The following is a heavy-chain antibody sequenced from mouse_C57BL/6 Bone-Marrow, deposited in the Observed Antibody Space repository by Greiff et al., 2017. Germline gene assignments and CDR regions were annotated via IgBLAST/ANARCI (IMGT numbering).Heavy chain of an antibody. V-gene: IGHV1-7*01. CDR3: ARRYGQPYYFDY. Sequence: QVQLQQSGAELAKPGASVKLSCKASGYTFTSYWMHWVKQRPGQGLEWIGYINPSSGYTKYNQKFKDKATLTADKPSSTAYMQLSSLTYEDSAVYYCARRYGQPYYFDYWGQGTTLTVSS. CDR2: INPSSGYT. CDR1: GYTFTSYW. J-gene: IGHJ2*01. D-gene: IGHD1-2*01.